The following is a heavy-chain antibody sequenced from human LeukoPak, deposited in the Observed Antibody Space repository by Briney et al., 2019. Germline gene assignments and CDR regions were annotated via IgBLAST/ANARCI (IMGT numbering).Heavy chain of an antibody. CDR1: GYTFTNYG. CDR2: ISAYNGKT. V-gene: IGHV1-18*01. CDR3: AREDCSGGSCYSLSLTPVFHVFDI. D-gene: IGHD2-15*01. J-gene: IGHJ3*02. Sequence: ASVTVSFEASGYTFTNYGISWVRQAPGQGLEGMGWISAYNGKTNYAQKLQGRVTMTTDTSTSTAYMNLRSLRSDDTAVYYCAREDCSGGSCYSLSLTPVFHVFDIWGQGTMVTVSS.